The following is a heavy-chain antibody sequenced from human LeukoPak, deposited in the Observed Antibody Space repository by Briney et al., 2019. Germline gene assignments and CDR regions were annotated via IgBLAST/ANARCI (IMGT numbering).Heavy chain of an antibody. Sequence: SETLSLTCTVSGGSISSSSYYWGWIRQPPGKGLEWIGSIYYSGSTYYNPSLKSRVTISVDTSKNQFSLKLSSVTAADTAVYYCATLYSGYVYTHFDYWGQGTLVTVSS. CDR1: GGSISSSSYY. CDR2: IYYSGST. D-gene: IGHD5-12*01. J-gene: IGHJ4*02. V-gene: IGHV4-39*07. CDR3: ATLYSGYVYTHFDY.